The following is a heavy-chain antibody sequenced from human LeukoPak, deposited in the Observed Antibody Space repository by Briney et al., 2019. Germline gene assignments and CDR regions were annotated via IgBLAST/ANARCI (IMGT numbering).Heavy chain of an antibody. Sequence: SETLSLTRTVSGGSISSSSYYWGWIRQPPGKGLEWIGSIYYSGSTYYNPSLKSRVTISVDTSKNQFSLKLSSVTAADTAVYYCARDAQWEPTFDAFDIWGQGTMVTVSS. J-gene: IGHJ3*02. V-gene: IGHV4-39*07. CDR2: IYYSGST. D-gene: IGHD1-26*01. CDR1: GGSISSSSYY. CDR3: ARDAQWEPTFDAFDI.